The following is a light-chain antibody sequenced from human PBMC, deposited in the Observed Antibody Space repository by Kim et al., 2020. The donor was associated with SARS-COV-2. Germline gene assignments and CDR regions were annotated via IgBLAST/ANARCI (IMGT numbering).Light chain of an antibody. CDR3: ATWDDSLDVWM. CDR1: SSNIGSNT. J-gene: IGLJ3*02. CDR2: TDD. Sequence: GQRVTISCSGSSSNIGSNTVTWYQQFPGTAPQLLIDTDDRRPSGVSDRVSCSKSGTSASLAISALRSEDEAAYYCATWDDSLDVWMFGGGTQLTVL. V-gene: IGLV1-44*01.